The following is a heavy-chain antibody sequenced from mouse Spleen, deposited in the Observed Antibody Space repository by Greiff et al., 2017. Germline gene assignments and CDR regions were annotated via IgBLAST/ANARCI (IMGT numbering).Heavy chain of an antibody. CDR1: GYSFTGYY. Sequence: VQLQQSGPELVKPGASVKISCKASGYSFTGYYMNWVKQSPEKSLEWIGEINPSTGGTTYNQKFKAKATLTVDKSSSTAYMQLKSLTSEDSAVYYCARNRYYFDYWGQGTTLTVSS. CDR3: ARNRYYFDY. J-gene: IGHJ2*01. V-gene: IGHV1-42*01. CDR2: INPSTGGT. D-gene: IGHD2-14*01.